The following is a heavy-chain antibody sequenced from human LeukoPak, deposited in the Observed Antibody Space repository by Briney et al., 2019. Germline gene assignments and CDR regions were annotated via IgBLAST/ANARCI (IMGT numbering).Heavy chain of an antibody. V-gene: IGHV3-15*01. CDR1: GFTFSNAW. J-gene: IGHJ4*02. Sequence: GGSLRLSCAASGFTFSNAWMSWVRQAPGKEREGVGRIKSKTDGGTTDYAAPVKGRFTISRDDSKNTLYLQMNSVKTEDTAVYYCTTKVLRYFDWLPPDDYWGQGTLVTVSS. CDR3: TTKVLRYFDWLPPDDY. D-gene: IGHD3-9*01. CDR2: IKSKTDGGTT.